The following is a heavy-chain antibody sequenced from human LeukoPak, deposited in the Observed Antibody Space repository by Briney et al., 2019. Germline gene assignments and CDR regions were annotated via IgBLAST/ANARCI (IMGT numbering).Heavy chain of an antibody. D-gene: IGHD1-26*01. CDR1: GYTLTELS. Sequence: ASVKVSCKVSGYTLTELSMHWVRQAPGKGLEWMGGFDPEDGETIYAQKFQGRVTMTEDTSTDTAYMELSSLRSEDTAVYYCATLVGATGGLDYWGQGTLVTVSS. CDR2: FDPEDGET. CDR3: ATLVGATGGLDY. V-gene: IGHV1-24*01. J-gene: IGHJ4*02.